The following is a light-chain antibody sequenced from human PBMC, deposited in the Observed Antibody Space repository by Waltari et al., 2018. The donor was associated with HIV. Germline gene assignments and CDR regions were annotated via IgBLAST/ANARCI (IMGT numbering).Light chain of an antibody. V-gene: IGLV2-14*03. CDR1: RSDVGGYAH. J-gene: IGLJ2*01. CDR3: SSYTSSSALDVV. CDR2: YVS. Sequence: QSALTQPASVSGSPGQSITISCTGTRSDVGGYAHVSWYQQHPGKAPKLMILYVSNRPSGVSNRFSGSKSGNTASLTISGLQAEDEADYYCSSYTSSSALDVVFGGGTKLTVL.